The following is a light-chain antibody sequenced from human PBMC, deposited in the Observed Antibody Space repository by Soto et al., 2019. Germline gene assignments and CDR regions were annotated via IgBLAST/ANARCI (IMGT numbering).Light chain of an antibody. Sequence: EIFLTQSPCTLSLAPGEIATLSRTDSQSVGSSYLAWYQQKPGQAPRLLIYDASTRATGIPPRFSGGGSGTEFTVTISSLQSEDFAIYYCQQYDIWPPYTFGQGTKVDIK. CDR2: DAS. V-gene: IGKV3-15*01. CDR3: QQYDIWPPYT. CDR1: QSVGSSY. J-gene: IGKJ2*01.